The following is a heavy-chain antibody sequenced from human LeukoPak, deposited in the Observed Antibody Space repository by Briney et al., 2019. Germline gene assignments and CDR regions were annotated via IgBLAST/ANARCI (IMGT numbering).Heavy chain of an antibody. Sequence: GGSLRLSCAASGFTFSSYSMNWVRQAPGKGLEWVSSISSSSSYIYYADSVKGRFTISRDNAKNSLYLQMNSLRAEDTAVYYCAGQGYSSSWYFDDYWGQGTLVTVSS. CDR1: GFTFSSYS. V-gene: IGHV3-21*01. CDR2: ISSSSSYI. J-gene: IGHJ4*02. D-gene: IGHD6-13*01. CDR3: AGQGYSSSWYFDDY.